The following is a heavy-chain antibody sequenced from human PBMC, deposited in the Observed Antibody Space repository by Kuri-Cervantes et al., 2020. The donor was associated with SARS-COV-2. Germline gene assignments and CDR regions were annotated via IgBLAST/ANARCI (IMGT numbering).Heavy chain of an antibody. D-gene: IGHD6-6*01. CDR3: ARGLSRAARPGDY. V-gene: IGHV4-4*07. CDR2: IYTSGST. Sequence: GSLRLSCTVSGGSISSYYWSWIRQPAGKGLEWTGRIYTSGSTNYNPSLKSRVTMSVDTSKNQFSLKLSSVTAADTAVYYCARGLSRAARPGDYWGQGTLVTVSS. CDR1: GGSISSYY. J-gene: IGHJ4*02.